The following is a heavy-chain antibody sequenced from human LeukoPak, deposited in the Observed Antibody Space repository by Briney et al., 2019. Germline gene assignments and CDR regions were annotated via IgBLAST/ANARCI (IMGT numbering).Heavy chain of an antibody. CDR3: ARVNQQYYYGSGIYRFYYYGMDV. CDR2: ISYDGSNK. Sequence: GGSLRLSCAASGFTFSSYALHWVRQAPGKGLEWVSVISYDGSNKYYADSVKGRFTISRDNSENTLYLQMNSLRAEDTALYYCARVNQQYYYGSGIYRFYYYGMDVWGQGTTVAVSS. CDR1: GFTFSSYA. J-gene: IGHJ6*02. D-gene: IGHD3-10*01. V-gene: IGHV3-30-3*01.